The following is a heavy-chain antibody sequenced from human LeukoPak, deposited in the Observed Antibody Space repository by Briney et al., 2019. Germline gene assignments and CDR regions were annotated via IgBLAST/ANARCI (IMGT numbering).Heavy chain of an antibody. V-gene: IGHV4-38-2*02. CDR2: IYHSGST. Sequence: SETLSLTCTVSGGSISSYYWSWIRQPPGKGLEWIGSIYHSGSTYYNPSLKSRVTISVDTSKNQFSLKLSSVTAADTAVYYCARDPNAAGPGYWGQGTLVTVSS. D-gene: IGHD4/OR15-4a*01. CDR1: GGSISSYY. CDR3: ARDPNAAGPGY. J-gene: IGHJ4*02.